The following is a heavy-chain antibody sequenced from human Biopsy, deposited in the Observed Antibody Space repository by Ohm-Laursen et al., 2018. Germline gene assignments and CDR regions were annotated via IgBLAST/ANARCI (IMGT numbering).Heavy chain of an antibody. CDR1: EGTFSNYG. D-gene: IGHD5-18*01. J-gene: IGHJ4*02. V-gene: IGHV1-69*06. Sequence: SVNASCKVPEGTFSNYGVNWVRQAPGQGLEWLGGNIPILGTGNYAQKFHDRVTVAADTSTSTATMELRSLRSDDTAVYYCARTVDTVVVTPSDHWGQGTLVTVSS. CDR2: NIPILGTG. CDR3: ARTVDTVVVTPSDH.